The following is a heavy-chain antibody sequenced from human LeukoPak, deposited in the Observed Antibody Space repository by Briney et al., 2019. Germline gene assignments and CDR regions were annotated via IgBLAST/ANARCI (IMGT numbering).Heavy chain of an antibody. CDR1: GGSIGSYY. D-gene: IGHD2-21*01. CDR2: IYYSGST. V-gene: IGHV4-59*01. J-gene: IGHJ4*02. CDR3: ARGFGDYYYFDY. Sequence: SETLSLTCTVSGGSIGSYYWSWIRQPPGKGLEWIGYIYYSGSTNYNPSLKSRVTISVDTSKNQFSLKLSSVTAADTAVYYCARGFGDYYYFDYWGQGTLVTVSS.